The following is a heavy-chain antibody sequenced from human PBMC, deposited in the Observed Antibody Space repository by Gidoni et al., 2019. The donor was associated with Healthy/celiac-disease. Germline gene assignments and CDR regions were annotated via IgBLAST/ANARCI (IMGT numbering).Heavy chain of an antibody. CDR2: IFSNDEK. J-gene: IGHJ4*02. Sequence: QVTLKESGPVLVKPTETLTLTCTVSGFSLRNARMGVSWIRQPPGKALEWLAHIFSNDEKSYSTSLKSRLTISKDTSKSQVVLTMTNMDPVDTATYYCARILEGPMTTVTPPDYWGQGTLVTVSS. CDR3: ARILEGPMTTVTPPDY. D-gene: IGHD4-4*01. CDR1: GFSLRNARMG. V-gene: IGHV2-26*01.